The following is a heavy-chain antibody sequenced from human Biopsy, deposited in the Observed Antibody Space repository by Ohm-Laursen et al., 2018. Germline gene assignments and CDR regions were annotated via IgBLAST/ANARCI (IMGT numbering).Heavy chain of an antibody. V-gene: IGHV4-34*08. J-gene: IGHJ4*02. Sequence: SETLSLTCAVFGKTFSGYQWSWIRQPPGKGLEWIGQINQAGTTNYNPSLKSRVSISADASKYEFSLRLTSVTAADTAVYLCGNEVHGRDYWGPGAQVTVSS. CDR2: INQAGTT. CDR1: GKTFSGYQ. CDR3: GNEVHGRDY. D-gene: IGHD2-15*01.